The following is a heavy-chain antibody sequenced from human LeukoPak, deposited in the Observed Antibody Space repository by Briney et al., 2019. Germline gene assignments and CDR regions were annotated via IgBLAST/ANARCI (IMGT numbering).Heavy chain of an antibody. D-gene: IGHD2-15*01. CDR3: GRDALVGYFSYYYMDV. CDR1: GGSISSHY. Sequence: SETLSLTCTVSGGSISSHYWAWTRQSPVKGLGWIGDISNSGSTSYNPSLKSRVTISIDTSKNQFSLKLSSVTAADTAVYYCGRDALVGYFSYYYMDVWGKGTTVTVSS. V-gene: IGHV4-59*11. J-gene: IGHJ6*03. CDR2: ISNSGST.